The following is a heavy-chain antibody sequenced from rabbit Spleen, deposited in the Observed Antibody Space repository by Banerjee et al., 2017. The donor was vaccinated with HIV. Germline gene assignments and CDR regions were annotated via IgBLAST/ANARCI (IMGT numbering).Heavy chain of an antibody. CDR1: GFSFSTTYC. D-gene: IGHD2-1*01. V-gene: IGHV1S40*01. CDR3: ANFYFDGDYYDL. J-gene: IGHJ3*01. Sequence: QSLEESGGDLVKPGASLTLTCTASGFSFSTTYCMCWVRQAPGKGLEWIGTINAGGSGTTYYANWAKGRFTISKTSSTTVNLQMTSLTAADTATYFCANFYFDGDYYDLWGQGTLVTV. CDR2: INAGGSGTT.